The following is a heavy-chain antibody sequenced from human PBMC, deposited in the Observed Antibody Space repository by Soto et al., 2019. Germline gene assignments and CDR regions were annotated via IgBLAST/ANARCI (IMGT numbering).Heavy chain of an antibody. CDR1: GGTFSSYA. CDR2: IIPIFGTA. Sequence: QVQLVQSGAEVKKPGSSVKVSCKASGGTFSSYAISWVRQAPGQGLEWMGGIIPIFGTANYAQKFQGRVTISADEATRTAYMELSSLRAEDAAASYCVASGDGMAVWGQGTTVTVSS. V-gene: IGHV1-69*12. CDR3: VASGDGMAV. D-gene: IGHD6-19*01. J-gene: IGHJ6*02.